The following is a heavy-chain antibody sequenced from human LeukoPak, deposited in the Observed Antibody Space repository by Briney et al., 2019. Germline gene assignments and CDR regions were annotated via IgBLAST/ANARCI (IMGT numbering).Heavy chain of an antibody. D-gene: IGHD6-19*01. CDR1: GYTFTGYY. J-gene: IGHJ2*01. Sequence: ASVKVSCKASGYTFTGYYMHWVRQAPGQGLEWMGWITPNSGGTNYAQKFQGRVTMTRDTSISTAYMELSSLRSDDAAVYYCARGGSSGFYWYFDLWGRGTLVTVSS. CDR2: ITPNSGGT. V-gene: IGHV1-2*02. CDR3: ARGGSSGFYWYFDL.